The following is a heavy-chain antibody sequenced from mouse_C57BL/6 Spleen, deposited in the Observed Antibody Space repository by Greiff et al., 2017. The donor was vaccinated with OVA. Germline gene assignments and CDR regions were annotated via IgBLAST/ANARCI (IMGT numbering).Heavy chain of an antibody. V-gene: IGHV1-80*01. CDR2: TYPGDGAT. Sequence: QVQLKQSGAELVKPGASVKIPCKAPGYAFSSYWTNWVKQRLGKGLEWIGQTYPGDGATNYNGKFKGKATLTADKSSSTAYMQLSSLTSEDSAVYFCAWGGYDGYFDYWGQGTTLTVSS. J-gene: IGHJ2*01. D-gene: IGHD2-3*01. CDR1: GYAFSSYW. CDR3: AWGGYDGYFDY.